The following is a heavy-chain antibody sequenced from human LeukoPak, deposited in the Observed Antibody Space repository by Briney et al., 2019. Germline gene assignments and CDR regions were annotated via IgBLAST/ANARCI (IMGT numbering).Heavy chain of an antibody. CDR2: ISSNGGST. CDR1: GFTFSTYA. Sequence: GGSLRLSCAASGFTFSTYAMHWVRQAPGKGLEYVSAISSNGGSTYYANSVKGRFTISRDNSKSTLYLQMGSLRAEDMAVYYCSRARGHYYYYYYMDVWGKGTTVTVSS. J-gene: IGHJ6*03. D-gene: IGHD3-10*01. V-gene: IGHV3-64*01. CDR3: SRARGHYYYYYYMDV.